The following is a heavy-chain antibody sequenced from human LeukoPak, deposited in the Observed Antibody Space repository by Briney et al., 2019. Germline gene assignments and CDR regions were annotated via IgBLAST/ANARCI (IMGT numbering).Heavy chain of an antibody. CDR1: GYTFTAYY. V-gene: IGHV1-2*02. J-gene: IGHJ5*02. D-gene: IGHD3-10*01. Sequence: GASVKVSCKASGYTFTAYYMHWVRQAPGQGLEWMGWINPNSGGTNYAQTFQGRVTMTRDPSISTSYIELSRLTSDDTAVYYCARGIGSGSYGRFDPWGQGTLVTVSS. CDR3: ARGIGSGSYGRFDP. CDR2: INPNSGGT.